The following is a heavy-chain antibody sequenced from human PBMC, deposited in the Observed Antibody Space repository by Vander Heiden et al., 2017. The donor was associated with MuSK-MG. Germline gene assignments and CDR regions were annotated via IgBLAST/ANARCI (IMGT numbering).Heavy chain of an antibody. J-gene: IGHJ4*02. D-gene: IGHD4-17*01. V-gene: IGHV3-43*01. Sequence: EVQLVESGGVVVQPGGSLRLSCAASGFTFDDYTMHWVRQAPGKGLEWVSLISWDGGSTYYADSVKGRFTISRDNSKNSLYLQMNSLRTEDTALYYSAKDQSYGDFLFDYWGQGTLVTVSS. CDR1: GFTFDDYT. CDR2: ISWDGGST. CDR3: AKDQSYGDFLFDY.